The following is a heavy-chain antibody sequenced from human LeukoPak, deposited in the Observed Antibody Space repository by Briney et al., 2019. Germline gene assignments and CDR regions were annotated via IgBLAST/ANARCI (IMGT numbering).Heavy chain of an antibody. CDR1: GYTFTGYY. D-gene: IGHD3-22*01. CDR3: ARDGSYYDSSGSPHYYYGMDV. J-gene: IGHJ6*02. V-gene: IGHV1-2*02. CDR2: INPNSGGT. Sequence: ASVKVSCKASGYTFTGYYMHWVRQAPGQGLEWMGWINPNSGGTNYAQKFQGRVTMTRDTSISTAYMELSRLRSDDTAVCYCARDGSYYDSSGSPHYYYGMDVWGQGTTVTVSS.